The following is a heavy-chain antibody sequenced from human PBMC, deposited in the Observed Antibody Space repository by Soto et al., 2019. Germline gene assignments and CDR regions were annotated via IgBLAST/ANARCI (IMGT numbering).Heavy chain of an antibody. J-gene: IGHJ4*02. CDR1: GFA. V-gene: IGHV3-30-3*01. Sequence: ESGGGVVRPGTSLRLSCAASGFALHWVRQPPGKGLEWVAVLSSDGANSYYADSVKGRFTISRDISKNTLYLQMTGLRVDDTAMYFCAGDDIDWQWRLEHNFAFWGQGTLVTVS. D-gene: IGHD3-9*01. CDR3: AGDDIDWQWRLEHNFAF. CDR2: LSSDGANS.